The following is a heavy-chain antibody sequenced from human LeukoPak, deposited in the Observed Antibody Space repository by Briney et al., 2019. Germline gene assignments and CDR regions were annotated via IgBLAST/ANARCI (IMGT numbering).Heavy chain of an antibody. D-gene: IGHD5-18*01. CDR1: GYTYDDYA. V-gene: IGHV3-43D*03. CDR2: IGWHGGST. Sequence: GGSLRLSCAVSGYTYDDYAIHWVRQAPGKGLEWVSLIGWHGGSTHYADSVKGRFTISRDNRKNSLYLQMNSLRAEDTALYFCAKRGYDPNYYVDYWGQGTLVTVSS. CDR3: AKRGYDPNYYVDY. J-gene: IGHJ4*02.